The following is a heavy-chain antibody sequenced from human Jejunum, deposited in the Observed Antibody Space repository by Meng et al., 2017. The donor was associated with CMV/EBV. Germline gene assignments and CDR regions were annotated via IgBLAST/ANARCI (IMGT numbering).Heavy chain of an antibody. CDR2: IYWDDDK. D-gene: IGHD2-2*01. Sequence: QITFKEPGPTLVKPPQTPTLTCTFSGFSLSTSEVGVGWIRQPPGKALEWLAVIYWDDDKRYSPSLKSRLTITKDTSKNQVVLTLTNMDPVDTATYYCALFTRSWFDPWGQGTLVTVSS. V-gene: IGHV2-5*02. J-gene: IGHJ5*02. CDR3: ALFTRSWFDP. CDR1: GFSLSTSEVG.